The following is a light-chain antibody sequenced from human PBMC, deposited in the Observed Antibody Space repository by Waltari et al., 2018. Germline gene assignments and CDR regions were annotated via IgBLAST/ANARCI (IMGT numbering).Light chain of an antibody. J-gene: IGLJ3*02. CDR2: GNT. V-gene: IGLV1-40*01. CDR3: QSYDSSLSGYWV. Sequence: QSVLTQPPSVSGAPGQRVTISCTGSSSNIGAGYHVHWYQQLPGTAPKLLIYGNTNRPSGVPDRFSGSQSGTSASLAITGLQAEDEADYYCQSYDSSLSGYWVFGGGTKLTVL. CDR1: SSNIGAGYH.